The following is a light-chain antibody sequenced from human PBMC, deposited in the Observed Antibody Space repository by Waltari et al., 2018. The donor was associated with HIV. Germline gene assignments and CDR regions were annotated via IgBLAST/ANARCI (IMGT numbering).Light chain of an antibody. Sequence: DIQLTQSPSSVSASLGDTVTITCRASEAVGSYLAWHQQKPGEAPKSLIFSTSRLQSGVPSRFSGSGSGADFTLTISGLQPEDFATYYCQQYSIYPPTFGQGTKVDIK. J-gene: IGKJ1*01. V-gene: IGKV1-16*01. CDR2: STS. CDR1: EAVGSY. CDR3: QQYSIYPPT.